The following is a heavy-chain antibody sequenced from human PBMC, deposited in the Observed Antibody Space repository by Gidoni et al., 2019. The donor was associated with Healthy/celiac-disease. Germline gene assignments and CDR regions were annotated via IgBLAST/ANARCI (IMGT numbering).Heavy chain of an antibody. D-gene: IGHD3-9*01. V-gene: IGHV4-39*01. CDR1: GGSTSSSSYY. J-gene: IGHJ6*02. Sequence: QLQLQESGPGLVKPSETLSLTCTVSGGSTSSSSYYWGWIRQPPGKGLEWIGSIYFSGSTYYNPSLKSRVTISVDTSKNQFSLKLSSVTAADTAVYYCAGRGPFLFYDILTGYYQDYYYYGMDVWGQGTTVTVSS. CDR3: AGRGPFLFYDILTGYYQDYYYYGMDV. CDR2: IYFSGST.